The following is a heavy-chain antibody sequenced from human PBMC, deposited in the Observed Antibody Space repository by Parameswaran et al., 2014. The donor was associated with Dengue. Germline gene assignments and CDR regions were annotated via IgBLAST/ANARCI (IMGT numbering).Heavy chain of an antibody. D-gene: IGHD4-17*01. J-gene: IGHJ4*02. CDR2: INHSGST. Sequence: RWIRQPREGLEWIGEINHSGSTNYNPSLKSRVTISVDTSKNQFSLKLSSVTAADTAVYYCARFPRRGTVIYYFDYWGQGTLVTVSS. CDR3: ARFPRRGTVIYYFDY. V-gene: IGHV4-34*01.